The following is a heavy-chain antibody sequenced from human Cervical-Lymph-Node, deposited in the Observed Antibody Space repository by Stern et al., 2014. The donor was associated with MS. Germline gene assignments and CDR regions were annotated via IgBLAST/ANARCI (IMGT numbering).Heavy chain of an antibody. CDR1: GFAFSTYG. Sequence: VQLVESGGGVVQPGRSLRLSCSPSGFAFSTYGMHWVRQAPGKGLEWVALILCDGAKTYYADSVKGRFTISRDNPKNTLYLQMKSLRGEDTAVYYCARGSDWYPLDYWGQGTLVTVSS. CDR2: ILCDGAKT. D-gene: IGHD6-19*01. J-gene: IGHJ4*02. V-gene: IGHV3-30*03. CDR3: ARGSDWYPLDY.